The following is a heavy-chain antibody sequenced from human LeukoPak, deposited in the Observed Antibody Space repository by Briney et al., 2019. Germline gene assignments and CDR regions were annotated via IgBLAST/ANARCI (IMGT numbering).Heavy chain of an antibody. CDR1: GYTLTELS. V-gene: IGHV1-24*01. Sequence: ASAKVSCKVSGYTLTELSMHWVRQAPGKGLEWMGGFDPEDGETIYAQKFQGRVTMTEDTSTDTAYMELSSLRSEDTAVYYCATEISSIKKYSGSHPRDYWGQGTLVTVSS. D-gene: IGHD1-26*01. CDR3: ATEISSIKKYSGSHPRDY. J-gene: IGHJ4*02. CDR2: FDPEDGET.